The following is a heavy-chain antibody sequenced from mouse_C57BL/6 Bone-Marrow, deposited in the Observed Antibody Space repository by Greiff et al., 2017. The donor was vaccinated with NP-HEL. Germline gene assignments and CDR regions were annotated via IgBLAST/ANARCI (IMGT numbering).Heavy chain of an antibody. Sequence: VQRVESGPGLVAPSQSLSITCTVSGFSLTSYAISWVRQPPGKGLEWLGVIWTGGGTNYNSALKSRLSISKDNSKSQVFLKMNSLQTDDTARYYCARGENYYGSSYYYAMDYWGQGTSVTVSS. CDR2: IWTGGGT. CDR1: GFSLTSYA. J-gene: IGHJ4*01. CDR3: ARGENYYGSSYYYAMDY. D-gene: IGHD1-1*01. V-gene: IGHV2-9-1*01.